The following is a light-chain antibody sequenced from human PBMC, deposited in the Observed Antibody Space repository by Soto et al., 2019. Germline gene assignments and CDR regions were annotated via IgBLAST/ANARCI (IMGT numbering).Light chain of an antibody. CDR3: QQRSNWPPYT. V-gene: IGKV3-11*01. Sequence: EIVLTQSPATPSLSPGEIDTLSCRASQSVSSYLAWYQQKPGQAPRLLIYDASNRATGIPARFSGSGSWTDFTLTISTLEPEDFAVYYCQQRSNWPPYTFGHGTKLEIK. CDR2: DAS. J-gene: IGKJ2*01. CDR1: QSVSSY.